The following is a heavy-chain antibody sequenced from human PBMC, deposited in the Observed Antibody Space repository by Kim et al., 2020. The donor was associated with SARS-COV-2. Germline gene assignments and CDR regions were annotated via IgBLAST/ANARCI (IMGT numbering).Heavy chain of an antibody. J-gene: IGHJ5*02. CDR3: ARAAAGFWFDP. V-gene: IGHV1-69*01. Sequence: ANHAQKFQGRVTITADESTSTAYMELSSLRSEDTAVYYCARAAAGFWFDPWGQGTLVTVSS. D-gene: IGHD6-13*01. CDR2: A.